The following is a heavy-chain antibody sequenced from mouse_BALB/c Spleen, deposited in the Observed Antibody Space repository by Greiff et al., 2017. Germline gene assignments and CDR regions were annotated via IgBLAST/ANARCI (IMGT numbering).Heavy chain of an antibody. CDR3: ARGDYGYAMDY. V-gene: IGHV1S41*01. D-gene: IGHD2-4*01. J-gene: IGHJ4*01. Sequence: DLVKPGASVKLSCKASGYTFTSYWINWIKQRPGQGLEWIGRIAPGSGSTYYNEMFKGKATLTVDTSSSTAYIQLSSLSSEDSAVYFCARGDYGYAMDYWGQGTYPTVSS. CDR1: GYTFTSYW. CDR2: IAPGSGST.